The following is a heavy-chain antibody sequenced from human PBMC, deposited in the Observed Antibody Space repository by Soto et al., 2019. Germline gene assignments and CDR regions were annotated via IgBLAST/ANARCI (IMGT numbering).Heavy chain of an antibody. CDR2: ITSNSYHI. CDR3: ATPYYYNH. Sequence: GSLRLSCAAPVFMFIAYTMSWVRQAPGKGLEWLSSITSNSYHIDYADSVRGRFTVSRDNARKSLYLQMDSLGAEDTGVYYCATPYYYNHWGPGTLVTVSS. CDR1: VFMFIAYT. V-gene: IGHV3-21*01. J-gene: IGHJ4*02.